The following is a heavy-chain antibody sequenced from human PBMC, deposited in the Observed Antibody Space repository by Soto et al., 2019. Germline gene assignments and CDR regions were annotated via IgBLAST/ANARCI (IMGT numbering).Heavy chain of an antibody. Sequence: QVQLQESGPGLVKPSQTLSLTCTVSGGSISSGDYYWSWIRQPPGKGLEWIGYIYYSGSTYYNPSLKSRVTISVDTSKNQCALKLSSVTAADTAVYYCARDALTQITGMGSWGQGTLVTVSS. CDR3: ARDALTQITGMGS. V-gene: IGHV4-30-4*01. CDR1: GGSISSGDYY. CDR2: IYYSGST. D-gene: IGHD1-20*01. J-gene: IGHJ4*02.